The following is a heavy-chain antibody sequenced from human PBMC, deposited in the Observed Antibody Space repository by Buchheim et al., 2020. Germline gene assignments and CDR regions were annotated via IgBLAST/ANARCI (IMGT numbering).Heavy chain of an antibody. Sequence: EVQLVESGGGLVQPGGSLRLSCAASGFTFSSYSMNWVRQAPGKGLEWVSYISSSSSTIYYADSVKGRFTISRDNAKNALYLQMNSLRAEDTAVYYCARVGLGDTIFGVVSPPGQLDYWGQGTL. CDR1: GFTFSSYS. V-gene: IGHV3-48*01. CDR3: ARVGLGDTIFGVVSPPGQLDY. J-gene: IGHJ4*02. D-gene: IGHD3-3*01. CDR2: ISSSSSTI.